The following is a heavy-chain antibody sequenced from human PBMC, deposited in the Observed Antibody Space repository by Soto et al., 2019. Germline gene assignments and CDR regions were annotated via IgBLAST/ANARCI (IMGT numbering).Heavy chain of an antibody. D-gene: IGHD6-19*01. CDR1: ARTFSSYA. Sequence: SVKVSCKASARTFSSYAISCVRKAPGQGLEWMRGIIPIFGTANYAKKFQVRVTITADESTSTGYMELSRLRSEDTAVYYCARDPLLASDWYDESWFDPWGQGNLVTVSA. CDR3: ARDPLLASDWYDESWFDP. J-gene: IGHJ5*02. CDR2: IIPIFGTA. V-gene: IGHV1-69*13.